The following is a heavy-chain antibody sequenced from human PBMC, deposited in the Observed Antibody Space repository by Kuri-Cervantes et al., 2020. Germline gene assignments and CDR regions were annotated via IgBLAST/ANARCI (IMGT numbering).Heavy chain of an antibody. CDR3: ARGTTGILGRFDP. Sequence: ASVKVSCKASGYTFTGYYMHWLRQVPGQGPEWMGWINPNSDGTNYAQNFQGRVTMTRDTSISTAYMELSSLRSEDTAVYYCARGTTGILGRFDPWGQGTLVTVSS. J-gene: IGHJ5*02. CDR2: INPNSDGT. V-gene: IGHV1-2*02. D-gene: IGHD1-1*01. CDR1: GYTFTGYY.